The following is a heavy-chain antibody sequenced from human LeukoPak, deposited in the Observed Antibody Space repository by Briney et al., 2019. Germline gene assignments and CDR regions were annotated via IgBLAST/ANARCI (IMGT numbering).Heavy chain of an antibody. CDR1: GGTFSRYA. D-gene: IGHD3-22*01. CDR2: IIPIFGTA. CDR3: ARANYDSSGYYYW. V-gene: IGHV1-69*05. Sequence: SVKVSCKASGGTFSRYAISWVRQAPGQGLEWMGRIIPIFGTANYAQKFQGRVTITTDESTSTAYMELSSLRSEDTAVYYCARANYDSSGYYYWWGQGTLVTVSS. J-gene: IGHJ4*02.